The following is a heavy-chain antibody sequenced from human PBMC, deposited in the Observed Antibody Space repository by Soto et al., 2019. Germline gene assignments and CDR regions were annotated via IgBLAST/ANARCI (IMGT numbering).Heavy chain of an antibody. D-gene: IGHD3-10*01. CDR1: GFTFSSYA. CDR3: EKVTVSYYGSGSHDY. V-gene: IGHV3-23*01. J-gene: IGHJ4*02. CDR2: ISGSGGST. Sequence: EVQLLESGGGLVQPGGSLRLSCEASGFTFSSYAMSWVRQAPGKGLEWVSAISGSGGSTYYADSGKGRFTICRDNSKNTLYLQMKSLRAEDTAVYYCEKVTVSYYGSGSHDYWGQGTLVTVSS.